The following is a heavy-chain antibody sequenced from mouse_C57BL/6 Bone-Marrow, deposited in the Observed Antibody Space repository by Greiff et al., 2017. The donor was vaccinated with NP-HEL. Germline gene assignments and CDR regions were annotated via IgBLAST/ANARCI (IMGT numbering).Heavy chain of an antibody. CDR1: GYTFTSYW. J-gene: IGHJ2*01. D-gene: IGHD2-3*01. V-gene: IGHV1-7*01. CDR3: ARSGWLLRDY. CDR2: INPSSGYT. Sequence: QVQLQQSGAELAKPGASVKLSCKASGYTFTSYWMHWVKQRPGQGLEWIGYINPSSGYTKYNQKFKDKATLTAGKSSSTAYMQLSSLTYEDSAVYYCARSGWLLRDYWGQGTTLTVSS.